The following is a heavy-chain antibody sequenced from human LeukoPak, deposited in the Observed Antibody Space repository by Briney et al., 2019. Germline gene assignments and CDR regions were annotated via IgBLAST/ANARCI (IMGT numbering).Heavy chain of an antibody. J-gene: IGHJ4*02. Sequence: PGGSLRLSCAASGFTFSSYEMNWVRQAPGKGLEWVSYISSSGSTIYYADSVKGRFTISRDNAKNSLYLQMNSLRAEDTAVYYCATFAWDCLTNRCPPRGDYWGQGTLVTVSS. CDR3: ATFAWDCLTNRCPPRGDY. CDR2: ISSSGSTI. D-gene: IGHD2-8*01. V-gene: IGHV3-48*03. CDR1: GFTFSSYE.